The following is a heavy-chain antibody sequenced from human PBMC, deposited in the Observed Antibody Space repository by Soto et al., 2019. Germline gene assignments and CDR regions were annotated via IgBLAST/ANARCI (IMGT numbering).Heavy chain of an antibody. CDR2: ISYDGSNK. CDR3: AKSEFTMVRGVTDAFDI. D-gene: IGHD3-10*01. CDR1: GFTFSSYG. Sequence: QVQLVESGGGVVQPGRSLRLSCAASGFTFSSYGMHWVRQAPGKGLEWVAVISYDGSNKYYADSVKGRFTISRDNSKNTLYLQMNSLRAEDTAVYYCAKSEFTMVRGVTDAFDIWGQGTMVTVSS. J-gene: IGHJ3*02. V-gene: IGHV3-30*18.